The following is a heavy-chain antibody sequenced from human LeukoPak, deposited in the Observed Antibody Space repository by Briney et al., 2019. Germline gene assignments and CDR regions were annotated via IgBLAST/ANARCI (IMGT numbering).Heavy chain of an antibody. J-gene: IGHJ4*02. D-gene: IGHD6-13*01. CDR3: ARGLGSSWYFDY. CDR1: GGSISSSY. V-gene: IGHV4-59*01. Sequence: SETLSLTCTVSGGSISSSYWSWIRQPPRKGLEWIGYIYYSGSTNYNPSLKSRVTISVDTSKNQFSLKLSSVTAADTAVYYCARGLGSSWYFDYWGQGTLVTVSS. CDR2: IYYSGST.